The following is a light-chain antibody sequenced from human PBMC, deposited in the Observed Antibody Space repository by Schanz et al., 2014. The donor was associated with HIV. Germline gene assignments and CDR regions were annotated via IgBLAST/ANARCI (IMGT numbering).Light chain of an antibody. CDR2: ATN. CDR1: SSNIGTNY. J-gene: IGLJ3*02. CDR3: ASWDDSLSGRV. V-gene: IGLV1-47*01. Sequence: QSVLTQPPSASGPPGQKVTISCSGSSSNIGTNYLYWYQQVPGTAPKLVIYATNQRPSGVPDRFSGSKSGTSGSLVISGLRSEDEADYYCASWDDSLSGRVFGGGTQLTVL.